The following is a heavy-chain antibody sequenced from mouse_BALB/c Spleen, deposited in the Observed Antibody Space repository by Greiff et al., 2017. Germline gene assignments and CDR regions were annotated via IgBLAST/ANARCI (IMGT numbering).Heavy chain of an antibody. Sequence: LQQPGSELVRPGASVKLSCKASGYTFTSYWMHWVKQRPGQGLEWIGNIYPGSGSTNYDEKFKSKGTLTVDTSSSTAYMHLSSLTSEDSAVYYCTRGYYAMDYWGQGTSVTVSS. CDR1: GYTFTSYW. J-gene: IGHJ4*01. CDR3: TRGYYAMDY. V-gene: IGHV1S22*01. CDR2: IYPGSGST.